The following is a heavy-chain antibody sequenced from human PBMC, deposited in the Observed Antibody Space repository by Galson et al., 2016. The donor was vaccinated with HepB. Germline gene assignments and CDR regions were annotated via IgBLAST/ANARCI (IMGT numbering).Heavy chain of an antibody. CDR1: GYSFTSYW. J-gene: IGHJ3*02. CDR3: ARRSSDAFDI. D-gene: IGHD3-10*01. CDR2: IYPGDSDT. Sequence: QSGAEVKKPGESLKISCEGSGYSFTSYWVGWVRQMPGKGLEWMGTIYPGDSDTRYSPSSQGQVTISADKSISAAYLQWNSLKASDTAIYYCARRSSDAFDIWGQGTMVTVCS. V-gene: IGHV5-51*01.